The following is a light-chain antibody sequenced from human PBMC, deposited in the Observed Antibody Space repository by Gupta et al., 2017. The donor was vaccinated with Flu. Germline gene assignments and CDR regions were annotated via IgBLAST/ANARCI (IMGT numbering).Light chain of an antibody. V-gene: IGLV5-37*01. Sequence: CTLPSDINVANYNIYWYQQKPGSPPRFLLYYYSDLDKGQGSGVPSRFSGSKDVSANTGILLISGLQSEDEADYFCVIWPSNAVVFGGGTKLTVL. CDR1: SDINVANYN. J-gene: IGLJ2*01. CDR3: VIWPSNAVV. CDR2: YYSDLDK.